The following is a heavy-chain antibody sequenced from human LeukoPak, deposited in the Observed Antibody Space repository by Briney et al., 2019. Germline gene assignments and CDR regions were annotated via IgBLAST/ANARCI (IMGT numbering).Heavy chain of an antibody. Sequence: GGSLRLSCAASGFTFSNYWLTWVRQAPGQGLEWVANIKQDGSEKHYVDSVKGRFTISRDNAKNSLYQQMNSLRAEDTAVYYCARGRQIAYWGQGTLVTVSS. CDR2: IKQDGSEK. CDR1: GFTFSNYW. V-gene: IGHV3-7*01. J-gene: IGHJ4*02. CDR3: ARGRQIAY.